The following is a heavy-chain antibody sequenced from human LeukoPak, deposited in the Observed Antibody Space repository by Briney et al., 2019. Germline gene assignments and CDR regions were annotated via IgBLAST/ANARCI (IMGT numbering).Heavy chain of an antibody. D-gene: IGHD2-2*01. V-gene: IGHV1-69*13. Sequence: SVKVSCKASGGTFSSYAISWVRQAPGQGLEWMGGIIPIFGTANYAQKFQGRVTITADESTSTAYMELSSLRSEDTAVYYCARRVVVPAAISRHWYFDLWGRGTLVTVSS. CDR3: ARRVVVPAAISRHWYFDL. J-gene: IGHJ2*01. CDR1: GGTFSSYA. CDR2: IIPIFGTA.